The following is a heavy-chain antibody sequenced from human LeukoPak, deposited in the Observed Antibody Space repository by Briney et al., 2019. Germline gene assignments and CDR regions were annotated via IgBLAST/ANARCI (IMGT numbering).Heavy chain of an antibody. Sequence: ASVKVSCKASGYTFTSYGISWVRQAPGQGLERMGWISAYNGNTNYAQKLQGRVTMTTDTSTSTAYMELRSLRSDDTAVYYCARDVVVVAASYYYYGMDVWGQGTTVTVSS. CDR2: ISAYNGNT. J-gene: IGHJ6*02. CDR1: GYTFTSYG. V-gene: IGHV1-18*01. D-gene: IGHD2-15*01. CDR3: ARDVVVVAASYYYYGMDV.